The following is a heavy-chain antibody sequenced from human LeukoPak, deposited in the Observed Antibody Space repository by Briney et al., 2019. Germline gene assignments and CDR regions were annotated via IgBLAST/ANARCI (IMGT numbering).Heavy chain of an antibody. CDR2: ISSSGSTI. J-gene: IGHJ4*02. CDR1: GFTFSSYA. CDR3: ARDRSYGLNFDY. V-gene: IGHV3-48*04. D-gene: IGHD5-18*01. Sequence: PGGSLRLSCAASGFTFSSYAMNWVRQAPGKGLEWVSYISSSGSTIYYADSVKGRFTISRDNAKNSLYLQMNSLRAEDTAVYYCARDRSYGLNFDYWGQGTLVTVSS.